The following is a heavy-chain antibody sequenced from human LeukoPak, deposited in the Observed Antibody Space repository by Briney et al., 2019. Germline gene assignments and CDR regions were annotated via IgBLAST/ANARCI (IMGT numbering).Heavy chain of an antibody. D-gene: IGHD3-22*01. CDR3: ARWSVGDYDKAFDI. CDR2: ISTDGSVQ. J-gene: IGHJ3*02. Sequence: GRSLRLSCAASEFTLRNYAMHWVRQTPGKGLEWAAVISTDGSVQYYADSVKGRFTISRDNSKNTLYLQMSSLRAEDTAVYYCARWSVGDYDKAFDIWGQGTMVTVSS. CDR1: EFTLRNYA. V-gene: IGHV3-30*15.